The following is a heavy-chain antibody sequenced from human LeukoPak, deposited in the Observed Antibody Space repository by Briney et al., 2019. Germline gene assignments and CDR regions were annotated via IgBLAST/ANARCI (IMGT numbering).Heavy chain of an antibody. D-gene: IGHD5-24*01. CDR3: ARGVEMATLNAFDS. CDR1: GYNFTSYW. CDR2: IYPGDSDT. Sequence: GEPLKISCKGSGYNFTSYWIGWVRQMPGKGLEWMGIIYPGDSDTRYSPSFQGQVTISANKSISTAYLQWSSLRASDTAMHYCARGVEMATLNAFDSWGQGTMVTVSS. V-gene: IGHV5-51*01. J-gene: IGHJ3*02.